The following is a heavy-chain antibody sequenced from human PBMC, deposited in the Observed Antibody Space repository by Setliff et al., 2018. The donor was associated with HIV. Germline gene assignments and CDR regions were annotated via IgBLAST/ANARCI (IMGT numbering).Heavy chain of an antibody. CDR1: GGTFSNYG. CDR3: ARDFGGYCSSMSCPGLFDP. D-gene: IGHD2-2*01. CDR2: IIPISGTA. V-gene: IGHV1-69*05. J-gene: IGHJ5*02. Sequence: ASVKVSCKASGGTFSNYGMSWVRQAPGQGLEWMGGIIPISGTANYAQKFQGRVTITTDESTSTAYTELSGLRSEDTAVYYCARDFGGYCSSMSCPGLFDPWGQGTLVTV.